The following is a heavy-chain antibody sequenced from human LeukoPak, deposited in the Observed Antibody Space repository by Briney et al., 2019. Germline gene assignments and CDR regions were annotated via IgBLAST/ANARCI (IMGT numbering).Heavy chain of an antibody. CDR1: GFTFSSYG. Sequence: GGSLRLSCAASGFTFSSYGMHWVRQAPGKGLEWVAFIRYDGSNKYYADSVKGRFTISRDNSKNTLYLQMNSLRAEDTAVYYCAKDPRLPAYYYYYYMDVWGKGTTVTISS. CDR3: AKDPRLPAYYYYYYMDV. V-gene: IGHV3-30*02. CDR2: IRYDGSNK. J-gene: IGHJ6*03. D-gene: IGHD2-15*01.